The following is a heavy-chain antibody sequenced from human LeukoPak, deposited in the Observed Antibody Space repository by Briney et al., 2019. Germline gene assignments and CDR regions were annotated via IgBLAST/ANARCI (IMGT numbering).Heavy chain of an antibody. J-gene: IGHJ5*02. V-gene: IGHV1-18*01. Sequence: ASVKVSCKASGYTFTSYGISWVRQAPGQGLEWMGWISAYNGNTHYAQKLQGRVTVTRDMSTRTVYMELSDLRPEDTALYYCARDYSGQWEQLTGWWIDPWGQGTLVIVSS. D-gene: IGHD1-26*01. CDR1: GYTFTSYG. CDR2: ISAYNGNT. CDR3: ARDYSGQWEQLTGWWIDP.